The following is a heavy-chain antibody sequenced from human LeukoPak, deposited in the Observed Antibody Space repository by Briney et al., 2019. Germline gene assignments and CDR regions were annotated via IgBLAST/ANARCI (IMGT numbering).Heavy chain of an antibody. CDR2: ISSSSSYI. CDR1: GFTFSSYS. Sequence: PGGSLRLSCAASGFTFSSYSMNWVRQAPGKGLEWVSSISSSSSYIYYADSVKGRFTISRDNAKNSLYLQMNSLRAEDTAVYYRARGRAWGDYYDSSGYRHFDYWGQGTLVTVSS. CDR3: ARGRAWGDYYDSSGYRHFDY. J-gene: IGHJ4*02. D-gene: IGHD3-22*01. V-gene: IGHV3-21*01.